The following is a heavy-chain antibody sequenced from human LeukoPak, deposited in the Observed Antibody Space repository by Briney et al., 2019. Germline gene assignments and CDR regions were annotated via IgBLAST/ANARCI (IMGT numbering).Heavy chain of an antibody. CDR2: ISISSSYT. J-gene: IGHJ4*02. Sequence: PGGSLRLSCAASGFTFSDYYMSWIRQAPGKGLEWVSYISISSSYTNYADSVKGRFTISRDNAKNSLYLQMNSLRAEDTAVYYCARELEIAVAGTLGYWGQGTLVTVSS. CDR3: ARELEIAVAGTLGY. CDR1: GFTFSDYY. V-gene: IGHV3-11*05. D-gene: IGHD6-19*01.